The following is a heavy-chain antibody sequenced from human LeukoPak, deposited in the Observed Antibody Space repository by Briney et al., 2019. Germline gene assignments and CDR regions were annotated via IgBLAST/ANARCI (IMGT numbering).Heavy chain of an antibody. V-gene: IGHV4-34*01. Sequence: SETLSLTCAVYGGSFSGYYWSWIRQPPGKGLEWIGEINHSGSTNYNPSLKSRVTVSVDTSKNQFSLKLSSVTAADTAVYYCARGNNGDRPPDAFDIWGQGTMVTVSS. CDR3: ARGNNGDRPPDAFDI. J-gene: IGHJ3*02. CDR2: INHSGST. CDR1: GGSFSGYY. D-gene: IGHD4-17*01.